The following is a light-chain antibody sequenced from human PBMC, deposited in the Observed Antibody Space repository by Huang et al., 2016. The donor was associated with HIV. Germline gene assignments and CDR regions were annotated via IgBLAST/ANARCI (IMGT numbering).Light chain of an antibody. V-gene: IGKV1-9*01. Sequence: IQLTQSPSSLSASIGDRVTITFRASQGISSYLAWYQQKPGKAPNLLIYASSTLQSGVPSRFSCSGSVTDFTLIISSLQPEDFATYYCQQLNTYPVTFGGGTKVEIK. CDR2: ASS. CDR1: QGISSY. CDR3: QQLNTYPVT. J-gene: IGKJ4*01.